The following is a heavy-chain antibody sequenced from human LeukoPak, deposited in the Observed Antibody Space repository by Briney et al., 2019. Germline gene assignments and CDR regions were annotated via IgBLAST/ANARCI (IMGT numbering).Heavy chain of an antibody. CDR2: IYTSGST. CDR3: AREVRYCGGDCYLFFDI. CDR1: GGSISSYY. Sequence: PSETLSLTCTVSGGSISSYYWSWIRQPPGKGLEWIGYIYTSGSTNYNPSIKSRVTISVDTSKNQFSLKLSSVTAADTAVYYCAREVRYCGGDCYLFFDIWGQGTMVTVSS. V-gene: IGHV4-4*09. D-gene: IGHD2-21*02. J-gene: IGHJ3*02.